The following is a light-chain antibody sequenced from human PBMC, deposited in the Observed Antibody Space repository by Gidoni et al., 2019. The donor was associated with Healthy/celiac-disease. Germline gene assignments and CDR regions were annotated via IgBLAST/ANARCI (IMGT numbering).Light chain of an antibody. CDR2: RAS. Sequence: EIVMTQSPATLSVSPGERATLSCRASQSVSSYLAWYQQKPGQAPRLLIYRASTRATGIPARFSGSGSGTEFTLTISSLQSEDFAVYYCQQYNNWWTFGQGTKVEVK. V-gene: IGKV3-15*01. CDR1: QSVSSY. CDR3: QQYNNWWT. J-gene: IGKJ1*01.